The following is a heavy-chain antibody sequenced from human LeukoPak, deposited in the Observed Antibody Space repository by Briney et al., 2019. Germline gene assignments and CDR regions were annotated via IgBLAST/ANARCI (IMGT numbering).Heavy chain of an antibody. J-gene: IGHJ4*02. CDR3: SRDRLGGLDY. V-gene: IGHV3-21*01. D-gene: IGHD5-12*01. CDR2: ISTTSTYI. Sequence: GGSLRLSCAASGFDFSTYAINWVRQAPGKGLEWVSSISTTSTYIFYADSLKGRFTISRDNAKNSAYLQMNSLRPEDTAVYYCSRDRLGGLDYWGQGTLVTVSS. CDR1: GFDFSTYA.